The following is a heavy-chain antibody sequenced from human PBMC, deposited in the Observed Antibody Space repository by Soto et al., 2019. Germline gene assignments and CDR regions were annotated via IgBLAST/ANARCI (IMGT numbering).Heavy chain of an antibody. J-gene: IGHJ4*02. V-gene: IGHV4-31*03. D-gene: IGHD6-25*01. CDR2: IYDSGST. CDR3: ARYAAEYYFDY. Sequence: QVQLKESGPGLVKPSQTLSLTCTVSGGSISSGGQYWSWIRQHPGKGLEWIGYIYDSGSTYYNPSLRSRVTISVDTTKQPFSLKLRSVTAADTAVYCCARYAAEYYFDYWGQGTLVTVSS. CDR1: GGSISSGGQY.